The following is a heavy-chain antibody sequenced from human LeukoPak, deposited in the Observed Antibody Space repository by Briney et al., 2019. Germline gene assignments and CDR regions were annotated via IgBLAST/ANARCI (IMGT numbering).Heavy chain of an antibody. CDR1: GFTFTSSD. J-gene: IGHJ4*02. CDR3: AADVSDSSGYVFDY. D-gene: IGHD3-22*01. Sequence: SVKVSCKASGFTFTSSDMQWVRQARGQRLEWIGWIVVGSGNTNYAQKFQERVTITRDMSTSTAYMELSSLRSEDTAVYYCAADVSDSSGYVFDYWGQGSLVTVSS. V-gene: IGHV1-58*02. CDR2: IVVGSGNT.